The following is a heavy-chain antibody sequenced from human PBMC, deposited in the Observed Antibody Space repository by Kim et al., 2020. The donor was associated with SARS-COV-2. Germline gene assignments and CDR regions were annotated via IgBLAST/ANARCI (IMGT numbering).Heavy chain of an antibody. CDR2: TYYRSKWDN. V-gene: IGHV6-1*01. J-gene: IGHJ4*02. CDR3: ARALSGRFDS. CDR1: GDSVSSKYAT. Sequence: SQTLSLTCAISGDSVSSKYATWNWIRRSPSRGLEWLGRTYYRSKWDNDYGESVKSRITINPDTSQNHFSLQLNSVTPEDTAVYYCARALSGRFDSWGQGILVTVSS. D-gene: IGHD1-26*01.